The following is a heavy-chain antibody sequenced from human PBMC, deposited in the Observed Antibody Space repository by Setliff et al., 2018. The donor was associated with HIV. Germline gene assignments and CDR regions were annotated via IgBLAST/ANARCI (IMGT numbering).Heavy chain of an antibody. Sequence: PSETLSLTCAVYGGSFSGYYWSWIRQSPGKGLEWIGEINHSGSTNYNPSLTSRVSMSVDTSKNQFSLKLSSVTAADTAIFYCARSTTGYSSIWYRNGLTYYYYVDVWGKGTKVTVSS. J-gene: IGHJ6*03. CDR1: GGSFSGYY. CDR2: INHSGST. CDR3: ARSTTGYSSIWYRNGLTYYYYVDV. V-gene: IGHV4-34*01. D-gene: IGHD6-13*01.